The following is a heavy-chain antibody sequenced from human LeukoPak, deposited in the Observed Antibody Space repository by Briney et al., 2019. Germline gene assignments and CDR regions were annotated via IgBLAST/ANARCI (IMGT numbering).Heavy chain of an antibody. CDR2: ISSSSSYI. V-gene: IGHV3-21*01. CDR3: ARDQFAEDSSGYSRY. CDR1: GFTFSSYS. D-gene: IGHD3-22*01. J-gene: IGHJ4*02. Sequence: NPGRSLRLSCAASGFTFSSYSMNWVRQAPGKGLEWVSSISSSSSYIYYADSVKGRFTISRDNAKNSLYLQMNSLRAEDTAVYYCARDQFAEDSSGYSRYWGQGTLVTVSS.